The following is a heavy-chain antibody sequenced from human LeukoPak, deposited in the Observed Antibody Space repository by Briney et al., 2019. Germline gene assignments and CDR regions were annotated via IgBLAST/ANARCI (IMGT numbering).Heavy chain of an antibody. Sequence: GGSLRLPCAVSGFRFSSQWMTWVRQAPGTGLEWVATINSDGSAKYHVDSVKGRFTISRDNAKNLVYLQMSILRAEDTAVYYCADLGTSDCGQGTLVTVSS. D-gene: IGHD1-7*01. CDR2: INSDGSAK. V-gene: IGHV3-7*01. CDR1: GFRFSSQW. J-gene: IGHJ4*02. CDR3: ADLGTSD.